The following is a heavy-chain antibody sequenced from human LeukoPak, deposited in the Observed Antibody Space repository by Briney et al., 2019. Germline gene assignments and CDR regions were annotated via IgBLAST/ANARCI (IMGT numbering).Heavy chain of an antibody. CDR1: GFTFRTYA. J-gene: IGHJ4*02. D-gene: IGHD3-22*01. CDR3: AKAFFDSSGYYSFDY. Sequence: GGSLRLSCAASGFTFRTYAMNWVRQAPGKGLEWVSGISASGGSPYYADSAKGRFTISSDNSKNTLYLQMNSLRAEDTVLYYCAKAFFDSSGYYSFDYWGQGTLVTVSS. V-gene: IGHV3-23*01. CDR2: ISASGGSP.